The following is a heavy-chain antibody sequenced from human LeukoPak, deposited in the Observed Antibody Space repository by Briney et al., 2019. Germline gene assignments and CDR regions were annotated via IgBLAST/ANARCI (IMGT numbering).Heavy chain of an antibody. CDR3: ARSNTPGIAVAGTGFDY. CDR1: GGSFSGYY. V-gene: IGHV4-34*01. J-gene: IGHJ4*02. D-gene: IGHD6-19*01. CDR2: INHSRST. Sequence: PSETLSLTCAVYGGSFSGYYWSWIRQPPGKGLEWIGEINHSRSTNYNPSLKSRVTISVDTSKNQFSLKLSSVTAADTAVYYCARSNTPGIAVAGTGFDYWGQGTLVTVSS.